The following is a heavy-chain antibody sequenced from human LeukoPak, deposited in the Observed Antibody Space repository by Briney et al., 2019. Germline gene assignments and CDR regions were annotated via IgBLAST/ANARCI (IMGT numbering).Heavy chain of an antibody. J-gene: IGHJ2*01. V-gene: IGHV4-59*08. Sequence: SETLSLNCTVSGGSTSSDYWSWIRQSPGKGLEWVGYVYNSGDTGENPSLRSRVTILLHTSRNQCSLKLTSVSAADTAVYYCARLKLGAYFDLWGRGTLVTVSS. CDR3: ARLKLGAYFDL. CDR2: VYNSGDT. CDR1: GGSTSSDY. D-gene: IGHD3-16*01.